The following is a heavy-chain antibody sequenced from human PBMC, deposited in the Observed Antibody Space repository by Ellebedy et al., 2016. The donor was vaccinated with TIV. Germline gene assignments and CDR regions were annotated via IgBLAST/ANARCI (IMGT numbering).Heavy chain of an antibody. J-gene: IGHJ4*02. Sequence: GGSLRLSXAASGFTFSSYAMHWVRQAPGKGLEWVAVISYDGSNKYYADSVKGRFTISRDNSKNTLYLQMNSLRAEDTAVYYCARGPAPTEFDYWGQGTLVTVSS. V-gene: IGHV3-30-3*01. CDR3: ARGPAPTEFDY. CDR2: ISYDGSNK. CDR1: GFTFSSYA. D-gene: IGHD4-17*01.